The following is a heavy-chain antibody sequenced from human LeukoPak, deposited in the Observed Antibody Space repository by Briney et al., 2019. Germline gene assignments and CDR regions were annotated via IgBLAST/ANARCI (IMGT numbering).Heavy chain of an antibody. Sequence: SETLSLTCAVYGGSFSGYYWSWIRQPPGKGLEWIGEINHSGSTNYNPSLKSRVTISVDTSKNQFSLKLSSVTAADTAVYYCARGSNSSSWFPPYNWFDPWGQGTLVTVSS. CDR1: GGSFSGYY. J-gene: IGHJ5*02. CDR3: ARGSNSSSWFPPYNWFDP. CDR2: INHSGST. D-gene: IGHD6-13*01. V-gene: IGHV4-34*01.